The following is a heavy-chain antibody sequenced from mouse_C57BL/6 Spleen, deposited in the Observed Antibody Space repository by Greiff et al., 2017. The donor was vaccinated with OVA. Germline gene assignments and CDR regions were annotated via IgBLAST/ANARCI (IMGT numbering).Heavy chain of an antibody. CDR3: ARDQRDYGSSLYYFDY. CDR1: GFTFSSYA. V-gene: IGHV5-4*01. CDR2: ISDGGSYT. J-gene: IGHJ2*01. Sequence: EVQRVESGGGLVKPGGSLKLSCAASGFTFSSYAMSWVRQTPEKRLEWVATISDGGSYTYYPDNVKGRFTISRDNAKNNLYLQMSHLKSEDTAMYYCARDQRDYGSSLYYFDYWGQGTTLTVSS. D-gene: IGHD1-1*01.